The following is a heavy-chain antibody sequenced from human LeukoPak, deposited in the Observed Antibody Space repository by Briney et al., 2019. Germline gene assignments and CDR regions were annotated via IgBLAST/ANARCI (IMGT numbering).Heavy chain of an antibody. V-gene: IGHV3-7*04. CDR1: GSTFSGYW. CDR3: AGGTGWLIDY. D-gene: IGHD6-19*01. Sequence: PGGSLRLSCAASGSTFSGYWMNWVRRVPGKGLEWVANIKQDGSEKYYVDSVKGRFTISRDNAKNSLYLQLNSLRAEDTAVYYCAGGTGWLIDYWGQGTLVTVSS. J-gene: IGHJ4*02. CDR2: IKQDGSEK.